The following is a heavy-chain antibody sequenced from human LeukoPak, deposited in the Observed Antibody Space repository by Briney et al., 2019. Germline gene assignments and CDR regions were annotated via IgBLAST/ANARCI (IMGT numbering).Heavy chain of an antibody. D-gene: IGHD5-18*01. CDR3: RGYSYGGLDY. Sequence: SETLSLTCTVFGYSISSGYYWGWIRQPPGKGLEWIGSIYHSGSTYYNPSLKSRVTISVDTSKNQFSLKLSSVTAADTAVYYCRGYSYGGLDYWGQGTLVTVSS. CDR2: IYHSGST. CDR1: GYSISSGYY. J-gene: IGHJ4*02. V-gene: IGHV4-38-2*02.